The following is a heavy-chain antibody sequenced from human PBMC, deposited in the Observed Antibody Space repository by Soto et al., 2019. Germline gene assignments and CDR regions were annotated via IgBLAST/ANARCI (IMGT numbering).Heavy chain of an antibody. CDR2: IYYSGST. D-gene: IGHD3-22*01. V-gene: IGHV4-39*01. CDR1: GGSISSSSYY. CDR3: ARLVYDSSGYRPG. J-gene: IGHJ4*02. Sequence: QLQLQESGPGLVKPSETLSLTCTVSGGSISSSSYYWGWIRQPPGKGLEWIGSIYYSGSTYYNPSRKSRVTISVDTAKNQVSLKLSSVTAADTAVYYCARLVYDSSGYRPGWGQGTLVTFSS.